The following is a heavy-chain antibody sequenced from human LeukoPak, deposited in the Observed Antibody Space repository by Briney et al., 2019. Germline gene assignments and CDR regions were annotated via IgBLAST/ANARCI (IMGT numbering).Heavy chain of an antibody. CDR2: IYYSGST. Sequence: PSETLSLTCTVSGGSISSSSYYWSWIRQPPGKGLEWIGSIYYSGSTYYNPSLKSRVTISVDTSKNQFSLKLSSVTAADTAVYYCASRGRFGDRAAFDIWGQGTMVTVSS. D-gene: IGHD3-10*01. CDR3: ASRGRFGDRAAFDI. V-gene: IGHV4-39*01. J-gene: IGHJ3*02. CDR1: GGSISSSSYY.